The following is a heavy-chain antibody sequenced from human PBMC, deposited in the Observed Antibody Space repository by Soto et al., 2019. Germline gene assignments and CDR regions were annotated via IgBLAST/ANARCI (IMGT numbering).Heavy chain of an antibody. CDR3: AKGDYYYGSGSYPRGFDY. D-gene: IGHD3-10*01. CDR2: ISGSGGST. J-gene: IGHJ4*02. V-gene: IGHV3-23*01. Sequence: EVQLLESGGGLVQPGGSLRLSCAASGFTFSSYAMSWVRQAPGKGLEWVSAISGSGGSTYYADSVKGRFTISRDNSKNTLYLQMNSVRAEDTAVYYCAKGDYYYGSGSYPRGFDYWGQGTLVTVSS. CDR1: GFTFSSYA.